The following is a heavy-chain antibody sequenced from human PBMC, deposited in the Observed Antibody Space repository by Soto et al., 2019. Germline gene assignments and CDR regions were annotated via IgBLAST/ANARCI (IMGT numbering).Heavy chain of an antibody. Sequence: ASVKFSCKASGYTFTSYYMHWVRPAPGQGLKWMGILNPSGGSTSYAQRFQGRVTMTRETWTSTVYMGLSSLRSEDTAVYYCARDGIFVTAIVETRSSPMLFVYGCHGTLVTVSS. V-gene: IGHV1-46*01. CDR2: LNPSGGST. J-gene: IGHJ4*01. CDR3: ARDGIFVTAIVETRSSPMLFVY. CDR1: GYTFTSYY. D-gene: IGHD5-18*01.